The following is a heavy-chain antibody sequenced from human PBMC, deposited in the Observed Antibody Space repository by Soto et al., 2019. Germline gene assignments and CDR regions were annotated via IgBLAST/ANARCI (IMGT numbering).Heavy chain of an antibody. Sequence: GGSLRLSCGASGFTFSSYAMSWVRQAPGKGLEWVSAISGSGGSTYYADSVKGRFTISRDNSKNTLYLQMNSLRAEDTAVYYCAKDGFGELRFGLFDYWGQGTLVTVSS. CDR3: AKDGFGELRFGLFDY. D-gene: IGHD3-10*01. CDR2: ISGSGGST. J-gene: IGHJ4*02. V-gene: IGHV3-23*01. CDR1: GFTFSSYA.